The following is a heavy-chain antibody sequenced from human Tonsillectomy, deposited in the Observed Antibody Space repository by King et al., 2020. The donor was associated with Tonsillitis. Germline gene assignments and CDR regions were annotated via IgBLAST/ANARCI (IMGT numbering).Heavy chain of an antibody. CDR2: IYYSERT. D-gene: IGHD1-26*01. CDR3: ARDNSAGAIPWKAFDI. V-gene: IGHV4-59*01. CDR1: GGSISSYY. J-gene: IGHJ3*02. Sequence: VQLQESGPGLVKPSETLSLTCTVSGGSISSYYWSWIRQPPGKGLEWIGYIYYSERTNYNPSLKSRVTISEDTSKTQFSLKLSSVTAADTAVYYCARDNSAGAIPWKAFDIWGQGKMVIVSS.